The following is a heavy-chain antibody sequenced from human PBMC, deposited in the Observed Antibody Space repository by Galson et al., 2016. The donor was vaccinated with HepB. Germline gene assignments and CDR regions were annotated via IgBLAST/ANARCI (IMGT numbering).Heavy chain of an antibody. D-gene: IGHD2-8*02. V-gene: IGHV4-31*03. CDR1: GDSISSGNYY. CDR3: AKALVDTSRLKGGYFGP. Sequence: TLSLTCTVSGDSISSGNYYWSWIRQHPGKGLEWIGFIHNTGSAYYSPSLKSRVIISVDTSENNFSLRLRSVTAADTAVYYCAKALVDTSRLKGGYFGPCGPGTLVTVSS. CDR2: IHNTGSA. J-gene: IGHJ5*02.